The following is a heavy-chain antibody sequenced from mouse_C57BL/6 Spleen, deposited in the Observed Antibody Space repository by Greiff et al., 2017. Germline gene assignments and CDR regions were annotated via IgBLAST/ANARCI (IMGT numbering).Heavy chain of an antibody. J-gene: IGHJ1*03. V-gene: IGHV5-16*01. CDR3: AREDPLWYFDV. CDR1: GFTFSDYY. Sequence: EVKVVESEGGLVQPGSSMKLSCTASGFTFSDYYMAWVRQVPEKGLEWVANINYDGSSTYYLDSLKSRFIISRDNAKNILYLQMSSLKSEDTATYYCAREDPLWYFDVWGTGTTVTVSS. CDR2: INYDGSST.